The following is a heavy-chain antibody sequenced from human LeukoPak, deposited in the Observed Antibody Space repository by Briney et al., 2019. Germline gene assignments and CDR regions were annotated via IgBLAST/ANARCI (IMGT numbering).Heavy chain of an antibody. CDR1: GGSISSGGYY. CDR2: IYHSGTT. CDR3: ARDRGGSYHYYGMDV. D-gene: IGHD6-25*01. J-gene: IGHJ6*02. V-gene: IGHV4-31*03. Sequence: SETLSLTCTVSGGSISSGGYYWSWIRQHPGKGLEWIGCIYHSGTTYYNPSLKSRITISVDTSKNQFSLELSSVTAADTAVYFCARDRGGSYHYYGMDVWGQGTTVTVSS.